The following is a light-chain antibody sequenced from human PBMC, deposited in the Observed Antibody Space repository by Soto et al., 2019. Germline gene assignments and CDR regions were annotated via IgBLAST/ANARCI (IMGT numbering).Light chain of an antibody. V-gene: IGLV1-47*01. CDR2: RNN. J-gene: IGLJ2*01. CDR1: SSNIGVNY. CDR3: AAWDDSLSGLV. Sequence: QSVLTQPPSTSGTPGQRVTISCSGSSSNIGVNYVYWYQQFPGTAPKLLIQRNNQRPSGVPDRFSGSKSGTSASLAISRLRSEDEAEYYCAAWDDSLSGLVFGGGTKLTVL.